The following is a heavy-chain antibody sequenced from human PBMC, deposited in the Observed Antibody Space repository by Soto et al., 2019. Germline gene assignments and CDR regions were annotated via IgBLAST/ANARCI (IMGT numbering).Heavy chain of an antibody. V-gene: IGHV3-21*01. D-gene: IGHD2-21*02. CDR1: GFTFSSYS. Sequence: ESGGGLVKPGGSLRLSCAASGFTFSSYSMNWVRQAPGKGLEWVSSISSSSSYIYYADSVKGRFTISRDNAKNSLYLQMNSLRAEDTAVYYCARDRGYCGGDCYAHNWFDPWGQGTLVTVSS. J-gene: IGHJ5*02. CDR3: ARDRGYCGGDCYAHNWFDP. CDR2: ISSSSSYI.